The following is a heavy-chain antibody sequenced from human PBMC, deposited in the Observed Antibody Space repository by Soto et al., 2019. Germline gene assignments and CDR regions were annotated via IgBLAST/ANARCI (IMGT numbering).Heavy chain of an antibody. CDR1: GFTFSSYA. Sequence: PGGSLRLSCAASGFTFSSYAMHWVRQAPGKGLEWVAVISYDGSNKYYADSVKGRFTISRDNSKNTLYLQMNSLRAEDTAVYYCARAGYPIYFDYWGQGTLVTVS. CDR2: ISYDGSNK. CDR3: ARAGYPIYFDY. D-gene: IGHD3-9*01. J-gene: IGHJ4*02. V-gene: IGHV3-30-3*01.